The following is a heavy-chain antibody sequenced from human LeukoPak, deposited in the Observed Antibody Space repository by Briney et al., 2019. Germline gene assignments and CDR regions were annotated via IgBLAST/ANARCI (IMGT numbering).Heavy chain of an antibody. V-gene: IGHV1-18*01. Sequence: GASVKVSCKASGYTFTSYGISWVRQAPGQGLEWMGWISAYNGNTNYAQKLQGRVTMTTDTSTSTAYMELRSLGSDDTAVYYCARGRLYYYDRGPVGYWGQGTLVTVSS. D-gene: IGHD3-22*01. J-gene: IGHJ4*02. CDR2: ISAYNGNT. CDR3: ARGRLYYYDRGPVGY. CDR1: GYTFTSYG.